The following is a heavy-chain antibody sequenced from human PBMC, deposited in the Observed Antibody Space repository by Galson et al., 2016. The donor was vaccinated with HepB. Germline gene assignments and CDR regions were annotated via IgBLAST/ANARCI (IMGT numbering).Heavy chain of an antibody. J-gene: IGHJ4*01. V-gene: IGHV1-3*01. CDR1: GYTFTAYT. D-gene: IGHD3-16*01. CDR3: ANLGLAVP. Sequence: SVKVSCKASGYTFTAYTLHWVRQAPGQRLEWMGWINPGYGDTKSSQNFQGRVTFTRGTSASTVYMELSSLRSEDTALYYCANLGLAVPWGQGILVTVSS. CDR2: INPGYGDT.